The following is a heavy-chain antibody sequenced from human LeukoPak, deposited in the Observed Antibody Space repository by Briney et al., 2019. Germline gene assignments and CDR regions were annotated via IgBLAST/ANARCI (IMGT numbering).Heavy chain of an antibody. Sequence: SETLSLTCTVSGGSISSYYWSWIRQPPGKGLEWIGHIYYSGSTNYNPSLKSRVTISVDTSKNQFSLKLNSVTAADTAVYYCASLYYNFWSGSPTSDNWGQGTLVTVSS. CDR3: ASLYYNFWSGSPTSDN. V-gene: IGHV4-59*12. J-gene: IGHJ4*02. D-gene: IGHD3-3*01. CDR2: IYYSGST. CDR1: GGSISSYY.